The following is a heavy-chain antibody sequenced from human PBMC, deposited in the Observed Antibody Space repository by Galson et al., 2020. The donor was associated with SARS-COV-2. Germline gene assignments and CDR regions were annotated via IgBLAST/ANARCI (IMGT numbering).Heavy chain of an antibody. Sequence: SVKVSCKASGGTFSSYAISWVRQAPGQGLEWMGGIIPIFGTANYAQKFQGRVTITADKSTSTAYMELSSLRSEDTAVYYCARKGLGSSWENYYYYGMDVWGQGTTVTVSS. D-gene: IGHD6-13*01. J-gene: IGHJ6*02. CDR3: ARKGLGSSWENYYYYGMDV. CDR1: GGTFSSYA. CDR2: IIPIFGTA. V-gene: IGHV1-69*06.